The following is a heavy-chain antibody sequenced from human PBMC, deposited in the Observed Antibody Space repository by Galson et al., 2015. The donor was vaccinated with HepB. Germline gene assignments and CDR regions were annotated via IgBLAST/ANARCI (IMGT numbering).Heavy chain of an antibody. CDR1: EVTFSDYY. CDR3: TRAALGWFDP. Sequence: SLRLSCAASEVTFSDYYMSWIRQAPGKGLEWLSYISDSGSTIYYADPVKGRFTISRDNAKNSLYLQMNSLRADDTAVYYCTRAALGWFDPWGQGTLVTVSS. D-gene: IGHD6-25*01. J-gene: IGHJ5*02. CDR2: ISDSGSTI. V-gene: IGHV3-11*01.